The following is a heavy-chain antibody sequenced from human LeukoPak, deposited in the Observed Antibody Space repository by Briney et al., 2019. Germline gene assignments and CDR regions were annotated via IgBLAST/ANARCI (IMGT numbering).Heavy chain of an antibody. J-gene: IGHJ4*02. CDR3: ARGNIIGGTYFDH. D-gene: IGHD3-16*01. V-gene: IGHV4-34*01. Sequence: PSETLSLTCAVYGGSFSGYYWSWIRQPPGKGLEWIGEINHSGSTNYNPSLKSRVTISVDTSKNQFSLKLTSVAAADTAVYYCARGNIIGGTYFDHGGRGPRVPLPS. CDR2: INHSGST. CDR1: GGSFSGYY.